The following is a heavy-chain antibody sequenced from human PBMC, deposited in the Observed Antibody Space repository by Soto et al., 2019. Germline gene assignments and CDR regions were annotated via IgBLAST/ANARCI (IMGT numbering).Heavy chain of an antibody. CDR2: INPSGGST. D-gene: IGHD3-3*01. CDR1: GYTFTSYY. J-gene: IGHJ6*02. CDR3: ARDREHITIFGVVIISSSGMDV. V-gene: IGHV1-46*01. Sequence: GASVKVSCKASGYTFTSYYMHWVRQAPGQGLEWMGIINPSGGSTSYAQKFQGRVTMTRGTSTSTVYMELSSLRSEDTAVYYCARDREHITIFGVVIISSSGMDVWGQGTTVTVSS.